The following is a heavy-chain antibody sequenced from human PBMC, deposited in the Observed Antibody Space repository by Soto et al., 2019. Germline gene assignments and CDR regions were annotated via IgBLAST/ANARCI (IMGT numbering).Heavy chain of an antibody. CDR2: ILPIFGTA. CDR3: ARRVDSSGWYWPFDY. J-gene: IGHJ4*02. Sequence: SVKVSCKASGRTLSSYSISWVRQAPGQGLEWMGGILPIFGTANYAQKFQGRVTITADESTSTAYMELSRLRSEDTAVYYCARRVDSSGWYWPFDYWGQGTLVTVSS. D-gene: IGHD6-19*01. CDR1: GRTLSSYS. V-gene: IGHV1-69*13.